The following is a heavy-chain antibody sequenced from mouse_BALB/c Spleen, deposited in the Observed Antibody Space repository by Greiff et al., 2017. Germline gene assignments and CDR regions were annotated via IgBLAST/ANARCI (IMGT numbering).Heavy chain of an antibody. CDR1: GFNIKDTY. CDR3: ATAFYYGSSGYFDY. V-gene: IGHV14-3*02. D-gene: IGHD1-1*01. Sequence: VQLQQSGAELVKPGASVKLSCTASGFNIKDTYMHWVKQRPEQGLEWIGRIDPANGNTKYDPKFQGKATITADTSSNTAYLQLSSLTSEDTAVYYCATAFYYGSSGYFDYWGQGTTLTVSA. CDR2: IDPANGNT. J-gene: IGHJ2*01.